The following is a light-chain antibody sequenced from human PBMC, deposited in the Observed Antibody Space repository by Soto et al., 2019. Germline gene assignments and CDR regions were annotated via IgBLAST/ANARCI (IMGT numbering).Light chain of an antibody. V-gene: IGKV1-39*01. CDR3: QQSYSTPQT. CDR1: QSISSY. J-gene: IGKJ1*01. Sequence: DIQMTQSPSSLSASVGDRVTITCRASQSISSYLNWYQQKPGKAPKLLIYAASSLQSGVPSRFNGSGSGTDFTLTISSLQPEDFATYYCQQSYSTPQTFGRGTKVDIK. CDR2: AAS.